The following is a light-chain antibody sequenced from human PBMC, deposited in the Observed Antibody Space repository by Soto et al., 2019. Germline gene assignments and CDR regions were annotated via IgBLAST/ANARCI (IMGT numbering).Light chain of an antibody. Sequence: EIVLTQSPATLSVSPGERATLSCRASQSVGNTLAWYQQQPGQTPRLLIYGASTTATGIPARFSGSGSGTEFTLTIDSLQSEDFAVYYCLHYKDWPRWTFGQGTKWIS. V-gene: IGKV3-15*01. CDR3: LHYKDWPRWT. CDR1: QSVGNT. J-gene: IGKJ1*01. CDR2: GAS.